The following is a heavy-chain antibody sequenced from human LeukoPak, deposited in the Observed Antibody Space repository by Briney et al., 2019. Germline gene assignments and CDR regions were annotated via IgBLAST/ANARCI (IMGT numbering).Heavy chain of an antibody. D-gene: IGHD5-18*01. CDR1: GGSISSYY. J-gene: IGHJ5*02. Sequence: SETLSLTCTVSGGSISSYYWSWIRQPPGKGLEWIGYIYYSGSTNYNPSLKSRVTISVDTSKNQFSLKLSSVTAADTAVYYCARAVDTAMNNWFDPWGQGTLVTVSS. CDR2: IYYSGST. V-gene: IGHV4-59*01. CDR3: ARAVDTAMNNWFDP.